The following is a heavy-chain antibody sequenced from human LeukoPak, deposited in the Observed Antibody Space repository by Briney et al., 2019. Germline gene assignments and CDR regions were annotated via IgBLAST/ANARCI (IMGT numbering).Heavy chain of an antibody. CDR1: GFIFRNHA. CDR3: AKSLGNQGVIDY. D-gene: IGHD3-10*01. J-gene: IGHJ4*02. Sequence: GGSLRLSCAASGFIFRNHAMNWVRQAPGQGLEWVSGVSASGGSTFNTDSVKGRFSISRDNSKNTLYLEMNSLRPEDTALYYCAKSLGNQGVIDYWGQGTLVAVSS. V-gene: IGHV3-23*01. CDR2: VSASGGST.